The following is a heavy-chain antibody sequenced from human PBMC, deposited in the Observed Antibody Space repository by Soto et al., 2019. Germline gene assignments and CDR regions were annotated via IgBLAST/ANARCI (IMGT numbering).Heavy chain of an antibody. D-gene: IGHD1-26*01. CDR1: GFSFSSYA. CDR2: ISSNGGST. V-gene: IGHV3-64*02. CDR3: ARDQEGAFDY. Sequence: EVQLVESGEGLVQPGGSLRLSCAASGFSFSSYAMHWVRQAPGKGLEYVSGISSNGGSTYYVDSVKGRFTISRDNSKNSLCLQMGSLRAEDMAVYYCARDQEGAFDYWGQGTLVTVSS. J-gene: IGHJ4*02.